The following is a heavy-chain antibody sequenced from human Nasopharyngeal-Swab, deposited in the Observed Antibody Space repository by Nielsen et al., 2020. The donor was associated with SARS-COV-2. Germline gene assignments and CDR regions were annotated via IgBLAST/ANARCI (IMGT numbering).Heavy chain of an antibody. J-gene: IGHJ6*02. CDR1: GDTLTELS. CDR3: ATDRRWNYYYGMEV. D-gene: IGHD2-15*01. Sequence: ASVKVSCKVSGDTLTELSMHWVRQAPGKGLEWMGGFDPRDGQTVYAQKFQGRVTMTEGTSTDTAYMELSGLTSDDTAVYYCATDRRWNYYYGMEVWGQGTTVTVSS. CDR2: FDPRDGQT. V-gene: IGHV1-24*01.